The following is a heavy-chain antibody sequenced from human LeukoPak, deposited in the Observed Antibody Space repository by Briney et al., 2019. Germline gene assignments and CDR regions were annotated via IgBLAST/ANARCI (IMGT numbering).Heavy chain of an antibody. V-gene: IGHV4-31*03. CDR2: IYYSGST. Sequence: SQTLSLTCTVSGGSLSSGGYYCGWIPQHPGKGLEWVGYIYYSGSTYYNPSLKSRVTISVNTSKSQFSLKLSSVTAAATAVYYCARTSMIVGVQVFLGGDFDYWGQGTLVTVSS. D-gene: IGHD3-22*01. J-gene: IGHJ4*02. CDR1: GGSLSSGGYY. CDR3: ARTSMIVGVQVFLGGDFDY.